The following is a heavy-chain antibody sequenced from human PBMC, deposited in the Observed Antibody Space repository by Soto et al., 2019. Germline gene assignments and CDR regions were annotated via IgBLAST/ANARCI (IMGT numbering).Heavy chain of an antibody. CDR3: TRVDFYGSGSNHY. D-gene: IGHD3-10*01. CDR2: SKNKANNDTA. Sequence: PGGTLRLSCAASGFIFSDYYIDWVRQAPGKGLEWVGRSKNKANNDTAEYAASVKGRFIISRDESKNSLYLQMNSLKTEDTAVYYCTRVDFYGSGSNHYCGPGILLTVSS. V-gene: IGHV3-72*01. J-gene: IGHJ4*02. CDR1: GFIFSDYY.